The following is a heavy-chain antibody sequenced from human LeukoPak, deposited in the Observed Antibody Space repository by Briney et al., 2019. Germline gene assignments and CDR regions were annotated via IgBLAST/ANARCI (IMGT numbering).Heavy chain of an antibody. CDR1: GFTFSSYG. J-gene: IGHJ4*02. Sequence: PGRSLRLSCAASGFTFSSYGMHWVRQAPGKELEWVAVISYDGSNKYYADSVKGRFTISRDNSKNTLYLQMNSLRAEDTAVYYCARYGPEVYYFDYWGQGTLVTVSS. CDR2: ISYDGSNK. D-gene: IGHD4-17*01. V-gene: IGHV3-30*03. CDR3: ARYGPEVYYFDY.